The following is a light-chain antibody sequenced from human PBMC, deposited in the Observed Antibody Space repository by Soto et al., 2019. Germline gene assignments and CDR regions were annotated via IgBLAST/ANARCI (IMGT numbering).Light chain of an antibody. CDR2: KAS. V-gene: IGKV1-5*03. CDR1: QSLSNW. J-gene: IGKJ1*01. CDR3: QQYHSYSWT. Sequence: DIQMTQSPSTLSASVGDRVTITCRASQSLSNWLAWFQQKPGKAPKLLICKASSLESGVPSRFSGSGSGTEFTLTISSLQPDDFATYYCQQYHSYSWTFGQGTKV.